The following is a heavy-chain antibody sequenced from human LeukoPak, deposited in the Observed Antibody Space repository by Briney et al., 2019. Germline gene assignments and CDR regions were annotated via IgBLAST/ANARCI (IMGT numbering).Heavy chain of an antibody. J-gene: IGHJ4*02. CDR3: AKIVGSRHC. Sequence: PGGSLRLSCAASGFTLSSYAMHWVRQAPGKGLEWVAVISYDGSNKYYADSVKGRFTISRDNSKNSLYLQMNSLSAEDTAVYYCAKIVGSRHCWGRGTLVTVSS. CDR1: GFTLSSYA. CDR2: ISYDGSNK. V-gene: IGHV3-30-3*02. D-gene: IGHD2-21*01.